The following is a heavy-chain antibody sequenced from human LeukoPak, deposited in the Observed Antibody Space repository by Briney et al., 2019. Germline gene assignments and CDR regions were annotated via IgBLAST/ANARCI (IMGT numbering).Heavy chain of an antibody. J-gene: IGHJ6*02. Sequence: SQTLSLTCAISGDSGSSNSAAWNWIRQSPSRGLEWLGRTYYRSKWYNDYAVSVKSRITINPDTSKNQFSLQLNSVTPEDTAVYYCARDLFMEAVIAYGMDVWGQGTTVTVSS. D-gene: IGHD3-3*01. V-gene: IGHV6-1*01. CDR2: TYYRSKWYN. CDR3: ARDLFMEAVIAYGMDV. CDR1: GDSGSSNSAA.